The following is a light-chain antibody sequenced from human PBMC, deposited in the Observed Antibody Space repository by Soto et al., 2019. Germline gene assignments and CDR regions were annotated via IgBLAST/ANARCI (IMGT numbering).Light chain of an antibody. Sequence: EIVMTQSPATLSVSPGERATLSCRASQSVRSNLAWFQQKPGQAPRLLIYDTSTRATGIPATFSGSGSGTEFTLTISSLQSEDFAVYYCQQYNNWPKTFGQGTKVDIK. J-gene: IGKJ1*01. CDR2: DTS. CDR1: QSVRSN. CDR3: QQYNNWPKT. V-gene: IGKV3-15*01.